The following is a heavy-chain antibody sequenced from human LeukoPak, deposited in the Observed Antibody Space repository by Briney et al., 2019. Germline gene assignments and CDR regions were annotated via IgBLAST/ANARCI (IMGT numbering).Heavy chain of an antibody. CDR2: IWYGGSNK. V-gene: IGHV3-30*18. D-gene: IGHD2-2*01. CDR3: AKGDAYCNSTSCYSWFDP. J-gene: IGHJ5*02. Sequence: ERSLRLSCAASGFTFSSYGMHWVRQAPGKGLEWVAVIWYGGSNKYYADSVKGRFTISRDNSKNTLYLQMNSLRAEDTAVYYCAKGDAYCNSTSCYSWFDPWGQGTLVTVSS. CDR1: GFTFSSYG.